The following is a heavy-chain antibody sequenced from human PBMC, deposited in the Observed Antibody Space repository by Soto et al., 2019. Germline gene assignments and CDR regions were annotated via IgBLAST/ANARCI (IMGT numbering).Heavy chain of an antibody. CDR3: AAAPRY. V-gene: IGHV4-30-2*02. D-gene: IGHD2-15*01. CDR2: IYHSGST. CDR1: GGSISSGGYS. J-gene: IGHJ4*02. Sequence: SETLSLTCAVSGGSISSGGYSWSWIRQPPGKGLEWIGYIYHSGSTYYNPSLKSRVTISVDRSKNHFSLSLTSVTAADTAVYYCAAAPRYWGQGTLVTVSS.